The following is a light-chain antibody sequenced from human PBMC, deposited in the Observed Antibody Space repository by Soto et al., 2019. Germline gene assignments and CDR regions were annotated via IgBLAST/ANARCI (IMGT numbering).Light chain of an antibody. CDR1: QSVDSK. J-gene: IGKJ1*01. CDR2: DAS. Sequence: EIVMTQSPDPLSVSPGERATLSCRASQSVDSKLAWYQQKPGQAPRLLIYDASTRASGLPARFSGIWSGTEFTLTINSLQSEDFAVYYCQQYNNWPPWTFGQGTKVEIK. CDR3: QQYNNWPPWT. V-gene: IGKV3-15*01.